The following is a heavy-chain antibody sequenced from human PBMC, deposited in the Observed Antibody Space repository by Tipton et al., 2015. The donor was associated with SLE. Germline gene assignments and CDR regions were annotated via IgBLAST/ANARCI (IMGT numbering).Heavy chain of an antibody. Sequence: SLRLSCVASGFSVSSNYMTWVRQAPGKGLEWVSVISSGGSLTYADSVKGRFTISRDNSKNTVYLQMNSLRLEDTAVYYCARERGHTNGCGLLDHWAQGPLVTVSS. V-gene: IGHV3-66*02. CDR3: ARERGHTNGCGLLDH. J-gene: IGHJ4*02. CDR2: ISSGGSL. D-gene: IGHD5-24*01. CDR1: GFSVSSNY.